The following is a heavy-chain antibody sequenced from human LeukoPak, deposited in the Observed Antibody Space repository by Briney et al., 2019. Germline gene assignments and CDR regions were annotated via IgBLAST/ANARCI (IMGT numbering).Heavy chain of an antibody. D-gene: IGHD6-13*01. V-gene: IGHV3-30-3*01. Sequence: GGSLRLSCAASGFTFSSYAMHWVRQAPGKGLEWVAVISYDGSNKYYADSVKGRFTISRDNSKNTLYLQMNSLRAEDTAVYYCARDGWSSSWIDGWGQGTLVTVSS. CDR3: ARDGWSSSWIDG. J-gene: IGHJ4*02. CDR2: ISYDGSNK. CDR1: GFTFSSYA.